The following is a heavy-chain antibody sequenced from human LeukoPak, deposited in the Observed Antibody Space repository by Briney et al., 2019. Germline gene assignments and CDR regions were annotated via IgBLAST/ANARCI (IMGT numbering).Heavy chain of an antibody. V-gene: IGHV1-69*05. J-gene: IGHJ3*02. Sequence: GASVKVSCKASGGTFSSYAIGWVRQAPGQGLEWMGRIIPIFGTANYAQKFQGRVTITTDESMSTAYMELSSLRSEDTAVYYCARDLRDYYDSSGPEDAFDIWGQGTMVTVSS. D-gene: IGHD3-22*01. CDR3: ARDLRDYYDSSGPEDAFDI. CDR2: IIPIFGTA. CDR1: GGTFSSYA.